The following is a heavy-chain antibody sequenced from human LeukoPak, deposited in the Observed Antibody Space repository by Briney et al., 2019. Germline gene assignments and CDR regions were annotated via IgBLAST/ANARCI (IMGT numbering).Heavy chain of an antibody. CDR3: ARGRAKYYYDSSGSDAFDI. CDR2: VYYSGST. CDR1: GGSITSSGYY. Sequence: PSETLSLTCAVSGGSITSSGYYWGWIRQPPGKGLEWIGSVYYSGSTNYNPSLKSRVTISVDTSKNQFSLKLSSVTAADTAVYYCARGRAKYYYDSSGSDAFDIWGQGTMVTVSS. D-gene: IGHD3-22*01. V-gene: IGHV4-39*07. J-gene: IGHJ3*02.